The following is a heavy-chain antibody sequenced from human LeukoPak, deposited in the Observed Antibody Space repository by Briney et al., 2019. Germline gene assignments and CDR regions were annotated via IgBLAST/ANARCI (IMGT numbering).Heavy chain of an antibody. D-gene: IGHD2-21*02. V-gene: IGHV4-59*01. CDR2: IYYSGST. J-gene: IGHJ2*01. CDR1: GGSISSYY. Sequence: SETLSLTCTVSGGSISSYYWSWIRQPPGKGLEWIGYIYYSGSTNYNPSHKSRVTISVDTSKNQFSLKLSSVTAADTAVYYCARGRRRSTYCGGDCYFGPDWYFDLWGRGTLVTVSS. CDR3: ARGRRRSTYCGGDCYFGPDWYFDL.